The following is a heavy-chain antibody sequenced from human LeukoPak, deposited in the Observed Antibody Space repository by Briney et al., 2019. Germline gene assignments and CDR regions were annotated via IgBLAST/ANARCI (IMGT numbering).Heavy chain of an antibody. D-gene: IGHD2-15*01. CDR1: GFIFNNYA. J-gene: IGHJ6*02. CDR3: AKLLGRRLADYGMDV. CDR2: ISWNSGSI. Sequence: PGRSLRLSCAGSGFIFNNYAMHWVRQPPGKGLEWVSGISWNSGSIGYADSVKGRFTISRDNAKNSLYLQMNSLRAEDTALYYCAKLLGRRLADYGMDVWGQGTTVTVSS. V-gene: IGHV3-9*01.